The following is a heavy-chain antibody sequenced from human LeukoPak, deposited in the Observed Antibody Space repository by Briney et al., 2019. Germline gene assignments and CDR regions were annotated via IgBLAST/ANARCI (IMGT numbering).Heavy chain of an antibody. J-gene: IGHJ4*02. CDR1: GFSLNTAGLC. D-gene: IGHD3-10*01. CDR3: ARTRGASGSYYPDY. CDR2: IDWDDET. V-gene: IGHV2-70*17. Sequence: ESGPTLVNPTQTLTLTCTFSGFSLNTAGLCVSWFRQPPGKALEWLARIDWDDETFYSTSLRTRLSIFKDTSKNLVVLTMTNMGPLDTATHYCARTRGASGSYYPDYWGQGTLVTVSS.